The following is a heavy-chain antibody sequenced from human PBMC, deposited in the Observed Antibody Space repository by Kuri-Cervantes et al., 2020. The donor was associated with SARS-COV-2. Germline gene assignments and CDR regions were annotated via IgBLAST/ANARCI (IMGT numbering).Heavy chain of an antibody. CDR1: GGSISSYY. V-gene: IGHV4-4*07. Sequence: ESLKISCTVSGGSISSYYWSWIRQPAGKGLEWIGRIYTSGSTNYNPSLKSRVTMSVDTSKNQFSLKLSSVTAADTAVYYCARHHGADYDYVWGSYRRAKDDAFDIWGQGTMVTVSS. CDR3: ARHHGADYDYVWGSYRRAKDDAFDI. D-gene: IGHD3-16*02. J-gene: IGHJ3*02. CDR2: IYTSGST.